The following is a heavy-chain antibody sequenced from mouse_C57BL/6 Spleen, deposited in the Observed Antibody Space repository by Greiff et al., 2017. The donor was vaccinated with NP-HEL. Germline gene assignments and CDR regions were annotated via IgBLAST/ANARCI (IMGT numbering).Heavy chain of an antibody. CDR1: GFTFSDYG. CDR3: ARVYDYDWFAY. CDR2: ISSGSSTI. V-gene: IGHV5-17*01. D-gene: IGHD2-4*01. Sequence: EVKLMESGGGLVKPGGSLKLSCAASGFTFSDYGMHWVRQAPEKGLEWVAYISSGSSTIYYADTVKGRFTVSRDNAKNTLFLQMTSLRSEDTAMYYCARVYDYDWFAYWGQGTLVTVSA. J-gene: IGHJ3*01.